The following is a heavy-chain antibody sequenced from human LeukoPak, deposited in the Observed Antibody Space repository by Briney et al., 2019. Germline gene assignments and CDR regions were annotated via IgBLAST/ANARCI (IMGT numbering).Heavy chain of an antibody. CDR2: IYYSGST. V-gene: IGHV4-31*03. D-gene: IGHD3-22*01. J-gene: IGHJ4*02. CDR3: ARGRRDYDSSGYYFDY. CDR1: GGSISSGGYY. Sequence: SQTLSLTCTVSGGSISSGGYYWSWIRQHPGKGLEWIEYIYYSGSTYYNPSLKSRVTISVDTSKNQFSLKLSSVTAADTAVYYCARGRRDYDSSGYYFDYWGQGTLVTVSS.